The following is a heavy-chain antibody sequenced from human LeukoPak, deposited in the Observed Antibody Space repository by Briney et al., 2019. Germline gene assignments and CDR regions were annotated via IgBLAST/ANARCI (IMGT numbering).Heavy chain of an antibody. CDR1: GGSFSGYY. Sequence: KSSETLSLTCAVYGGSFSGYYWSWIRQPPGKGLEWIGEINHSGSTNYNPSLKSRVTISVDTSKNQFSLKLSSVTAADTAVYYCARGPSVYAKTDLDYWGQGTLVTVSS. CDR2: INHSGST. J-gene: IGHJ4*02. CDR3: ARGPSVYAKTDLDY. V-gene: IGHV4-34*01. D-gene: IGHD2-8*01.